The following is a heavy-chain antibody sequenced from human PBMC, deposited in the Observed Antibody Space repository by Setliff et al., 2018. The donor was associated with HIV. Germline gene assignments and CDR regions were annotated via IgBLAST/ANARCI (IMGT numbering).Heavy chain of an antibody. CDR3: ARASGPGTCWYFDL. D-gene: IGHD1-26*01. CDR2: IYYSGST. CDR1: GGSISSYY. J-gene: IGHJ2*01. Sequence: SETLSLTCTVSGGSISSYYWSWIRQPPGKGLEWIGYIYYSGSTNYNPSLKSRVTISVDTSKNQFSLKLSSVTAADTAVYYCARASGPGTCWYFDLWGRGTLVTVSS. V-gene: IGHV4-59*01.